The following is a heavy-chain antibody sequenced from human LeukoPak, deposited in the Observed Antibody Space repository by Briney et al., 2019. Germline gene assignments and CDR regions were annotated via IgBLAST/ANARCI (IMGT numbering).Heavy chain of an antibody. CDR2: IKSKTDGGTT. D-gene: IGHD1-26*01. Sequence: PGGSLRLSCAASGFTFSSYGMHWVRQAPGKGLEWVGRIKSKTDGGTTDYAAPVKGRFTISRDDSKNTLYLQMNSLKTEDTAVYYYTTDTVLEWEPEGYFDYWGQGTLVTVSS. J-gene: IGHJ4*02. CDR3: TTDTVLEWEPEGYFDY. CDR1: GFTFSSYG. V-gene: IGHV3-15*01.